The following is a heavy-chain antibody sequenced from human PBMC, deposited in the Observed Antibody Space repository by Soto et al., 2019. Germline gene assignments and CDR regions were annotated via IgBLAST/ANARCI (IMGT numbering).Heavy chain of an antibody. J-gene: IGHJ4*02. CDR1: VYSFTSYW. Sequence: LKISCKGSVYSFTSYWIGWVRQMPGKGLEWMGIIYPGDSDTRYSPSFQGQVTISADKSISTAYLQWSSLKASDTAMYYCARPRIAVAGTYYFDYWGQGTLVTVSS. CDR3: ARPRIAVAGTYYFDY. V-gene: IGHV5-51*01. D-gene: IGHD6-19*01. CDR2: IYPGDSDT.